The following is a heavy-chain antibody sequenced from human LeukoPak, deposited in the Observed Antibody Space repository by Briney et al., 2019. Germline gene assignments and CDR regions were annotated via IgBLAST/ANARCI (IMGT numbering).Heavy chain of an antibody. Sequence: GGSLRLSCAASGFTFDDYGMSWVRQAPGKGLEWVSGINWNGGSTGYADSVKGRFTIPRDNAKNSLYLQMNSLRAEDTALYYCARRTGPYDAFDIWGQGTMVTVSS. V-gene: IGHV3-20*04. CDR3: ARRTGPYDAFDI. CDR2: INWNGGST. D-gene: IGHD7-27*01. CDR1: GFTFDDYG. J-gene: IGHJ3*02.